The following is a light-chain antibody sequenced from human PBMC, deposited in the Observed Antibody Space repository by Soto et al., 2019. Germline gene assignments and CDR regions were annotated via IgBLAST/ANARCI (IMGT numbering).Light chain of an antibody. CDR2: EGS. CDR1: SSDVGSYNL. J-gene: IGLJ3*02. V-gene: IGLV2-23*01. CDR3: CSYAGSSKNRV. Sequence: QSALTQPASVSGSPGQSITISCTGTSSDVGSYNLVSWYQQHPGKAPKLMIYEGSKRPSGVSNRFSGSKSGNTASLTISGLQAEDEADYYCCSYAGSSKNRVFGGGTKLTVL.